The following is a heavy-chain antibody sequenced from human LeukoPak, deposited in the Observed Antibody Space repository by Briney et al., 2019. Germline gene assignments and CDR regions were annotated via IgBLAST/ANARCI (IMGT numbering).Heavy chain of an antibody. CDR1: GFTFDDYA. CDR3: ARAVRGVPLYYFDY. CDR2: ISWNSGSI. J-gene: IGHJ4*02. V-gene: IGHV3-9*01. D-gene: IGHD3-10*01. Sequence: PGGSLRLSCAASGFTFDDYAMHWVRQAPGKGLEWVSGISWNSGSIGYADSVKGRFTISRDNSKNTLYLQMNSLRADDTAVYYCARAVRGVPLYYFDYWGQGTLVTVSS.